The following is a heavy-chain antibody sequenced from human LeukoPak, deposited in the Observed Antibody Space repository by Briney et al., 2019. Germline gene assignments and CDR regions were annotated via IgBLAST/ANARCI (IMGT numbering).Heavy chain of an antibody. CDR3: AKSLVDTGMVILDY. CDR1: GFTFDDYA. V-gene: IGHV3-9*01. CDR2: ISWDSGSI. Sequence: GRSLRLSCAASGFTFDDYAMHWVRQAPGKGLEWVSGISWDSGSIAYADSVKGRFTIARDNAKNSLYLQMNSLGAEDTALYYCAKSLVDTGMVILDYWGQGTLVTVSS. D-gene: IGHD5-18*01. J-gene: IGHJ4*02.